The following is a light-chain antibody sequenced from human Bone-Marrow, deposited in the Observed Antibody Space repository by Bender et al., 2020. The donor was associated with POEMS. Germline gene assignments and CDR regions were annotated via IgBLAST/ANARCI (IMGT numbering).Light chain of an antibody. CDR1: SSDVGGYDY. V-gene: IGLV2-11*01. Sequence: QSALTQPRSVSGSPGQSVTISCTGTSSDVGGYDYVSWYQQHPGKAPELMIYNVNKRPSGVANRFSGSKSGNTASLTISGLQAEDEADYYCCSFADVDSIVFGGGTKVTVL. J-gene: IGLJ2*01. CDR3: CSFADVDSIV. CDR2: NVN.